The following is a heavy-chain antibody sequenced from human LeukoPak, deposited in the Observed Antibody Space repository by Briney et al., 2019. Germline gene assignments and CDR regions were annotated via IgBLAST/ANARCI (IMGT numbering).Heavy chain of an antibody. J-gene: IGHJ3*02. CDR1: GFTFSSYS. Sequence: PGGSLRLSCAASGFTFSSYSMNWVRQAAGKGLEWVAFIRYDGSNKYYADSVKGRFTISRDNSKNTLYLQMNSLRAEDTAVYYCAKDLSGSYSSGWPDAFDIWGQGTMVTVSS. CDR3: AKDLSGSYSSGWPDAFDI. CDR2: IRYDGSNK. V-gene: IGHV3-30*02. D-gene: IGHD6-19*01.